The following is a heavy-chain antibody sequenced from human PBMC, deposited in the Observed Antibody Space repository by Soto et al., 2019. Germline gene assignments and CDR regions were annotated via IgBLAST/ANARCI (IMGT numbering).Heavy chain of an antibody. D-gene: IGHD3-9*01. Sequence: SQTLSLTCGISGDSVSSNSAAWDWIRQSPWRGLEWLGRTYYRSKWYNDYAVSVKSRITINPDTSKNQFSLQLNSVTPEDTAVYYCARLRYFDWLLSAVFDPWGQGTLVTVSS. V-gene: IGHV6-1*01. CDR3: ARLRYFDWLLSAVFDP. CDR1: GDSVSSNSAA. J-gene: IGHJ5*02. CDR2: TYYRSKWYN.